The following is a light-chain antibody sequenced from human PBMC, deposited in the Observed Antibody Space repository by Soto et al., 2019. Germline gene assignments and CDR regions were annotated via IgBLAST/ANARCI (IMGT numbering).Light chain of an antibody. J-gene: IGKJ4*01. V-gene: IGKV3-11*01. CDR2: DAS. Sequence: EIVLRQSPGTVSLSPGDRATICCRASQSIGSNLAWYQQKPGQAPRLLIYDASNRATGIPARFSGSGSGTDFTLTISSLESEDFAVYYCQQRSDWPLTFGGGTKVDIK. CDR1: QSIGSN. CDR3: QQRSDWPLT.